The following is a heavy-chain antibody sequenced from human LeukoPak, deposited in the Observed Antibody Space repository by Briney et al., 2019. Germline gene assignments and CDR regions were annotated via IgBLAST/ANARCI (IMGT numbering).Heavy chain of an antibody. D-gene: IGHD1-26*01. Sequence: SVKVSCKASGYIFTDYYMHWARQAPGQGLEWMGGIIPIFGTANYAQKFQGRVTITTDESTSTAYMELSSLRSEDTAVYYCVKDSGRTDAFDIWGQGTKVTVSS. V-gene: IGHV1-69*05. CDR2: IIPIFGTA. CDR1: GYIFTDYY. J-gene: IGHJ3*02. CDR3: VKDSGRTDAFDI.